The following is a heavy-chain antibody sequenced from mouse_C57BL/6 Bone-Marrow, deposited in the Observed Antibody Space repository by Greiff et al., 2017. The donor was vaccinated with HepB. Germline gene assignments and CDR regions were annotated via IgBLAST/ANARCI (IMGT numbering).Heavy chain of an antibody. Sequence: QVQLKESGAELVKPGASVKISCKASGYAFSSYWMNWVKQRPGKGLEWIGQIYPGDGDTNYNGKFKGKATLTADKSSSTAYMQLSSLTSEDSAVYFCATNYFYWYFDVWGTGTTVTVSS. J-gene: IGHJ1*03. CDR2: IYPGDGDT. CDR3: ATNYFYWYFDV. D-gene: IGHD1-1*02. V-gene: IGHV1-80*01. CDR1: GYAFSSYW.